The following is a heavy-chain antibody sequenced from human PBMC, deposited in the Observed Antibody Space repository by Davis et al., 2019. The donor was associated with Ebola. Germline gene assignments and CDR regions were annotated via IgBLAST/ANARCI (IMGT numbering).Heavy chain of an antibody. J-gene: IGHJ6*03. CDR3: ARGRAEAGLFYYYYYYMDV. D-gene: IGHD6-19*01. CDR2: IGGFSDHI. V-gene: IGHV3-48*02. Sequence: PGGSLRLSFTASGFSFSEYGMYWFRQSPGKGLEWLSYIGGFSDHINYEDSLEGRFTISRDNAKDSLFLNINGLRQDDTAVYFCARGRAEAGLFYYYYYYMDVWGKGTTVTVSS. CDR1: GFSFSEYG.